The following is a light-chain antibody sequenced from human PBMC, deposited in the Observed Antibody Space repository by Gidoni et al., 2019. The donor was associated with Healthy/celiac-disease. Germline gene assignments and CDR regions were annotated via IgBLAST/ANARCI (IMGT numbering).Light chain of an antibody. V-gene: IGKV1-39*01. CDR1: QSISSY. J-gene: IGKJ5*01. CDR2: AAS. CDR3: QRSYSTLT. Sequence: DIQMTQSPSSLSASVGDRVTITCRASQSISSYLNWYQQKPGKAPKLLIYAASSLQSGVPSRFSGSGSGTDFTLTISSLQPEDFATYYCQRSYSTLTFXQXTRLEIK.